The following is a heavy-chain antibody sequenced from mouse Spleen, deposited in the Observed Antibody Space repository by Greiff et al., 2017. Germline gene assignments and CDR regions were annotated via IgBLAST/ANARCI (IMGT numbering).Heavy chain of an antibody. J-gene: IGHJ4*01. D-gene: IGHD2-4*01. CDR1: GYTFTEYT. V-gene: IGHV1-62-2*01. CDR2: FYPGSGSI. Sequence: VQLQESGAELVKPGASVKLSCKASGYTFTEYTIHWVKQRSGQGLEWIGWFYPGSGSIKYNEKFKDKATLTADKSSSTVYMELSRLTSEDSAVYYCAIYYDYDYAMDYWGQGTSVTVSS. CDR3: AIYYDYDYAMDY.